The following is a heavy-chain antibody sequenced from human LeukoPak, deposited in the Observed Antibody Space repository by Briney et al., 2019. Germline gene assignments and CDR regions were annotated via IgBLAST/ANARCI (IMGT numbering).Heavy chain of an antibody. Sequence: GGSLRLSCKASGFSIHQSSMSWVRRAPVKGLEWVASIRPDGSAVFYVDSVKGRFTFSRDNAKNSLDLQMNSLRAEDTALYYCAKFGLPYSIDLWGQGTMVTVSS. V-gene: IGHV3-7*01. D-gene: IGHD3/OR15-3a*01. CDR3: AKFGLPYSIDL. CDR1: GFSIHQSS. J-gene: IGHJ3*01. CDR2: IRPDGSAV.